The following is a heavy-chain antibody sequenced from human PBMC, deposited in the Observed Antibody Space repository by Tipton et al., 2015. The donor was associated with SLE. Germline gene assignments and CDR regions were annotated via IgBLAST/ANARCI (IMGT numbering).Heavy chain of an antibody. CDR3: AKEKGDVWSDLKYYFDY. V-gene: IGHV3-7*03. D-gene: IGHD3-3*01. CDR2: IKHDGSEK. CDR1: GAPFNDYW. J-gene: IGHJ4*02. Sequence: GSLRLSCVASGAPFNDYWMIWVRQAPGKGLEWVANIKHDGSEKYYVDSVKGRFTISRDNAKNSMFLEMNSLRAEDTATYYCAKEKGDVWSDLKYYFDYWGQGILVTVSS.